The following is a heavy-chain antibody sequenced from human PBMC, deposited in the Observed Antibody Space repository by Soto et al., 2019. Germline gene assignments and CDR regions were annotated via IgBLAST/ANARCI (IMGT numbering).Heavy chain of an antibody. V-gene: IGHV1-18*01. CDR2: ISAYNGNT. Sequence: GASVKVSCKTSGYTFSSYVISWVRQAPGQRLEWMGWISAYNGNTNYAQKPQGRVTMTTDTSTSTAYMELRSLRSDDTAVYYFARDGVHCSGGSCGGYWGQGTLVTVSS. J-gene: IGHJ4*02. CDR1: GYTFSSYV. CDR3: ARDGVHCSGGSCGGY. D-gene: IGHD2-15*01.